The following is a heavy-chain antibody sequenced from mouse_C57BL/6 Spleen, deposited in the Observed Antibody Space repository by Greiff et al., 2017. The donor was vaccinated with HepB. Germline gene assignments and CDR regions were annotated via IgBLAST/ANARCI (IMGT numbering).Heavy chain of an antibody. J-gene: IGHJ2*01. Sequence: VQLKQSGPELVKPGASVKIPCKASGYTFTDYNMDWVKQSHGKSLEWIGDINPNNGGTIYNQKFKGKATLTVDKSSSTAYMELRSLTSEDTAVYYCAVGSSGTGHYFDYWGQGTTLTVSS. CDR1: GYTFTDYN. D-gene: IGHD3-2*02. V-gene: IGHV1-18*01. CDR2: INPNNGGT. CDR3: AVGSSGTGHYFDY.